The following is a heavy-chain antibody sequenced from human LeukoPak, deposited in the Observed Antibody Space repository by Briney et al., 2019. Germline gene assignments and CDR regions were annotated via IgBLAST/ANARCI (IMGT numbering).Heavy chain of an antibody. J-gene: IGHJ4*02. Sequence: PSETLSLTCTVSGGSISSYYWSWIRQPPGKGLEWIGYIYYSGSTNYNPSLKSRVTISVDTSKNQFSLKLSSVTAADTAVYYCARHFNKRYSSSSLGYWGQGSLVTVSS. CDR1: GGSISSYY. CDR3: ARHFNKRYSSSSLGY. CDR2: IYYSGST. V-gene: IGHV4-59*08. D-gene: IGHD6-13*01.